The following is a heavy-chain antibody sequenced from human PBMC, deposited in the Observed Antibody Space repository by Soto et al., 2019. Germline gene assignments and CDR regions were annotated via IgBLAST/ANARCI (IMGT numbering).Heavy chain of an antibody. CDR3: ARQYYDILTGYYLDY. D-gene: IGHD3-9*01. Sequence: PSETLSLTXTVSGGSISSSSYYWGWIRQPPGKGLEWIGYIYYSGSTYYNPSLKSRVTISVDTSKNQFSLKLSSVTAADTAVYYCARQYYDILTGYYLDYWGQGTLVTVS. V-gene: IGHV4-31*03. J-gene: IGHJ4*02. CDR1: GGSISSSSYY. CDR2: IYYSGST.